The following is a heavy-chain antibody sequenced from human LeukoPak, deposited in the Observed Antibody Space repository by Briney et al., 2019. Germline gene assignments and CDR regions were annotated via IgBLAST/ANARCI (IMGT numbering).Heavy chain of an antibody. CDR3: AKALGHYYGMDV. J-gene: IGHJ6*02. CDR2: ISYDGSNK. Sequence: PGGSLRLSCAASGFTFSSYGIHWVRQAPGKGLEWVAVISYDGSNKYYADSVKGRFTISRDNSKNTLYLQMNSLRAEDTAVYYCAKALGHYYGMDVWGQGTTVTVSS. V-gene: IGHV3-30*18. CDR1: GFTFSSYG.